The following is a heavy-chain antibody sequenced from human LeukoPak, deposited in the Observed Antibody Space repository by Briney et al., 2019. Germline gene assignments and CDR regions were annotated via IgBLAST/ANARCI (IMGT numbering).Heavy chain of an antibody. CDR1: GFTFTSSA. J-gene: IGHJ6*02. CDR3: AADLDPGYSSSWGRYYGMDV. V-gene: IGHV1-58*01. D-gene: IGHD6-13*01. Sequence: SVKVSCSASGFTFTSSAVQWVRQPRGQRLEWIGWFVIGSGNTSYAQKFQERGTITRDMSTSTAYMELSSVRSEDTAVYYCAADLDPGYSSSWGRYYGMDVWGQGTTVTVSS. CDR2: FVIGSGNT.